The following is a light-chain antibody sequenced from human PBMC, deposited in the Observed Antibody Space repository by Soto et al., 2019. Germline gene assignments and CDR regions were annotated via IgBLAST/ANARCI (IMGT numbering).Light chain of an antibody. CDR1: SSDIGAYNF. Sequence: QSALTQPRSVSGSPGQSVTISCTGTSSDIGAYNFVSWYQQHPGKAPKLMIYDVTARPSGVPDRFSGSKSGTTASLTISGLQDEDEADYYCCSYAGAHTFFGGVTTLTVL. V-gene: IGLV2-11*01. CDR2: DVT. CDR3: CSYAGAHTF. J-gene: IGLJ2*01.